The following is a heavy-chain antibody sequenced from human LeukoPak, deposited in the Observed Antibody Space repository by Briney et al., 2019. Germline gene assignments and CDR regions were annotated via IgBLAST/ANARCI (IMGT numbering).Heavy chain of an antibody. Sequence: SGGSLRLSCAASGFTFSSYSMNWVRQAPGKGLEWVSSISSSSSYIYYADSVKGRFTISRDNAKNSLYLQMNSLRAEDTAVYYCARGVRQLWTHVYFDYWGQGTLVTVSS. V-gene: IGHV3-21*01. CDR2: ISSSSSYI. CDR3: ARGVRQLWTHVYFDY. CDR1: GFTFSSYS. D-gene: IGHD5-18*01. J-gene: IGHJ4*02.